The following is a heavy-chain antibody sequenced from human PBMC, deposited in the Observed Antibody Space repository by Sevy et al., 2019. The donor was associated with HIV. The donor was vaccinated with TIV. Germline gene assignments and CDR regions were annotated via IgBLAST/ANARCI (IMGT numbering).Heavy chain of an antibody. CDR2: ISASGGST. V-gene: IGHV3-23*01. Sequence: GGSLRLSCTASGFTFSSYVISWVRQAPGKGLEWVSTISASGGSTYYADSVKGRFTISRDNSKKNVYLDMNSLRDEDTAIFYCAKEETTGYIWGQGTLVTVSS. CDR3: AKEETTGYI. D-gene: IGHD3-9*01. CDR1: GFTFSSYV. J-gene: IGHJ4*02.